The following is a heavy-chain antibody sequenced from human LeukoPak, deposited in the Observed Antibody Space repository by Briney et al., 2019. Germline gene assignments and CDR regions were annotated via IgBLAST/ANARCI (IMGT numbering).Heavy chain of an antibody. CDR2: IYYSGST. CDR1: GGSISSSSYS. Sequence: PSETLSLTCTVSGGSISSSSYSWGWIRQPPGKGLEWIGSIYYSGSTYYNPSLKSRVTISVDTSKNQFSLKLSSVTAADTAVYYCASTQWELLRGYFDYWGQGTLVTVSS. J-gene: IGHJ4*02. D-gene: IGHD1-26*01. V-gene: IGHV4-39*01. CDR3: ASTQWELLRGYFDY.